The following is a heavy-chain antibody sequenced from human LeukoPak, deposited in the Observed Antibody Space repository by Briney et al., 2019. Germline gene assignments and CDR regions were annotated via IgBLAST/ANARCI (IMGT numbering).Heavy chain of an antibody. J-gene: IGHJ4*02. Sequence: GASVKVSCKASGYTFTSYDINWVRQATGQGLEWMGWMNPNSGNTGYAQKFQGRVTITRNTSISTAYMELSSLRSEDTAVYYCARGGPPIRFLEWLYVLDYWGQGTLVTVSS. V-gene: IGHV1-8*03. D-gene: IGHD3-3*01. CDR1: GYTFTSYD. CDR3: ARGGPPIRFLEWLYVLDY. CDR2: MNPNSGNT.